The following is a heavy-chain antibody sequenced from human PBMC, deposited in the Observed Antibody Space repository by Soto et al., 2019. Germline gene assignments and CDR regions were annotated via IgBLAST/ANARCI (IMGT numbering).Heavy chain of an antibody. CDR3: ARSQGSSTSLEIYYYYYYGMDV. CDR2: IIPIPGTA. CDR1: GGTFSSYA. V-gene: IGHV1-69*13. J-gene: IGHJ6*02. Sequence: SVKVSCKASGGTFSSYAISWVRQAPGQGLEWMGGIIPIPGTANYAQKFQGRVTITADEPTSTAYMELSSLRSEDTAVYYCARSQGSSTSLEIYYYYYYGMDVWGHGTTVTVS. D-gene: IGHD2-2*01.